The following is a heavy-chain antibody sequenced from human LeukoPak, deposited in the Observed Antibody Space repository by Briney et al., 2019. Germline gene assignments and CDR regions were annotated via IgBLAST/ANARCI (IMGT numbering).Heavy chain of an antibody. J-gene: IGHJ4*02. D-gene: IGHD3-3*01. V-gene: IGHV3-21*01. CDR1: GFTFSSYS. Sequence: PGGSLRLSCAASGFTFSSYSMNWVRQAPGKGLEWVSSISSSSSYIYYADSVKGRFTISRDNSKNSLYLQMNSLRAEDTAVYYCARDNAAYYDFWSGYSIYPDLDYWGQGTLVTVSS. CDR3: ARDNAAYYDFWSGYSIYPDLDY. CDR2: ISSSSSYI.